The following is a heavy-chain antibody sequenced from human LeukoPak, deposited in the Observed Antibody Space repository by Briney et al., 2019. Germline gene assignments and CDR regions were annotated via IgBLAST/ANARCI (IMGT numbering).Heavy chain of an antibody. CDR1: GYTFTDYY. CDR3: ARDGSSIAAPATDY. CDR2: INPNSGGT. D-gene: IGHD6-6*01. J-gene: IGHJ4*02. V-gene: IGHV1-2*02. Sequence: RASVKVSCKASGYTFTDYYMHWVRQAPGQGLEWMGWINPNSGGTNYAQKFQGRVTMTRDTSIGTAYMELSRLRSDDTAVYYCARDGSSIAAPATDYWGQGTLVTVSS.